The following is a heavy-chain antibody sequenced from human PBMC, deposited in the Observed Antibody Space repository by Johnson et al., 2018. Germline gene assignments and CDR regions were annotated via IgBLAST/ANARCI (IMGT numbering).Heavy chain of an antibody. D-gene: IGHD1-26*01. J-gene: IGHJ3*02. CDR1: GFTFSSSW. CDR3: ESPGPRWGLDI. V-gene: IGHV3-52*02. Sequence: VQLVQSGGGLVQPGGSLRLSCAASGFTFSSSWMHWVCQAPEKGQEWVADIKCDGSEKYYVDSVKGRFTIYRDDAKNSLYLQRNSLRAEDTTVYYCESPGPRWGLDIWGQGTRVTV. CDR2: IKCDGSEK.